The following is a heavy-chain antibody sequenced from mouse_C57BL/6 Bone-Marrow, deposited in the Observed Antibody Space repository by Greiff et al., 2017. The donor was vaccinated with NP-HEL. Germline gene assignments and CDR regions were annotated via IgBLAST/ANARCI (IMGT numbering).Heavy chain of an antibody. Sequence: EVQLQESGPGLVKPSQSLSLTCSVTGYSITSGYYWNWIRQFPGNKLEWMGYISYDGSNNYNPYLKNRISITRDTSKNQFFLKLNSVTTEDTATYYCARRKYDYDPFDYWGQGTTLTVSS. CDR2: ISYDGSN. CDR1: GYSITSGYY. D-gene: IGHD2-4*01. J-gene: IGHJ2*01. V-gene: IGHV3-6*01. CDR3: ARRKYDYDPFDY.